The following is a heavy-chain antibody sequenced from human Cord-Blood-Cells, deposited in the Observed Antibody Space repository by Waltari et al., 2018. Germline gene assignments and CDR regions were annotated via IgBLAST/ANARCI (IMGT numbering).Heavy chain of an antibody. CDR2: ISYDGSNK. CDR1: GFTFSSYG. V-gene: IGHV3-30*18. J-gene: IGHJ4*02. CDR3: AKVRDSGYDFDY. Sequence: QAQLVESGGGVVQPGRSLRLSCAASGFTFSSYGMHWVRQAPGKGLEWVAVISYDGSNKYYADSVKGRFTISRDNSKNTLYLQMNSLRAEDTAVYYCAKVRDSGYDFDYWGQGTLVTVSS. D-gene: IGHD5-12*01.